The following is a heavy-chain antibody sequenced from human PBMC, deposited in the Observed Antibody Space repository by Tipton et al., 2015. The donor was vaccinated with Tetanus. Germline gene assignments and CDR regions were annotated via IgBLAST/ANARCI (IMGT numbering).Heavy chain of an antibody. J-gene: IGHJ4*02. CDR1: GGSIRSSNW. Sequence: TLSLTCAVSGGSIRSSNWWSWVRQTPGKGLEWIGEIYHSGTTNYNPSLKSRVTMSVDNSKNQFSLKLNSVTAADTDVYYCARESITIFGVVSIDYWGQGTLVTVSS. CDR3: ARESITIFGVVSIDY. D-gene: IGHD3-3*01. V-gene: IGHV4-4*02. CDR2: IYHSGTT.